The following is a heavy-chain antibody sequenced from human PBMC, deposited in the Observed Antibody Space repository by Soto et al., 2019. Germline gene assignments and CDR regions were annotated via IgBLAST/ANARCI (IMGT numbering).Heavy chain of an antibody. J-gene: IGHJ6*02. Sequence: QVQLVESGGGVVRPGTSLRLSCVASGFVFSSSGMHWVRQGPGKGLEWVALVSYGGTQKFYADSVRGRFTISRDNSKNSMCLQLSSRRAVYTDIYFCAQRLQIRGVFSGVEDFYGRDVWGQGTTVNVSS. V-gene: IGHV3-30*18. CDR3: AQRLQIRGVFSGVEDFYGRDV. D-gene: IGHD3-10*01. CDR2: VSYGGTQK. CDR1: GFVFSSSG.